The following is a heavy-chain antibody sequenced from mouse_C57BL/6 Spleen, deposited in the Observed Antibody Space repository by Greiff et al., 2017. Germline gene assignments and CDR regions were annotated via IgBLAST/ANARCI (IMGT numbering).Heavy chain of an antibody. Sequence: EVQRVESGEGLVKPGGSLKLSCAASGFTFSSYAMSWVRQTPEKRLEWVAYISSGGDYIYYADTVKGRFTISRDNARNTLYLQMSSLKSEDTAMYYCTYYDGYYGWYFDVWGTGTTVTVSS. CDR3: TYYDGYYGWYFDV. CDR2: ISSGGDYI. V-gene: IGHV5-9-1*02. D-gene: IGHD2-3*01. J-gene: IGHJ1*03. CDR1: GFTFSSYA.